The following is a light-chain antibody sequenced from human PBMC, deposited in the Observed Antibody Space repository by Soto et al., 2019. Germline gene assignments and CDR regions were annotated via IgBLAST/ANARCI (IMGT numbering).Light chain of an antibody. CDR3: QQRSNWLHT. Sequence: EIVLTQSPATLSLSPGERATLSCRASQSVSSYLAWYQQKPGQAPRLLIYDASNRATGIPARFSGSGSETDFTLTISSLEPEDFAVYYCQQRSNWLHTFGQGTKLEIK. V-gene: IGKV3-11*01. CDR1: QSVSSY. CDR2: DAS. J-gene: IGKJ2*01.